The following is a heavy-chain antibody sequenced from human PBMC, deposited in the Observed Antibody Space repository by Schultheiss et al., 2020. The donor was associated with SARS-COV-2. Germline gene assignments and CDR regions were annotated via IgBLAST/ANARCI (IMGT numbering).Heavy chain of an antibody. CDR3: ARDWRGGWPYYYYYGMDV. Sequence: SETLSLTCTVSGGSMSSYYWSWIRQPPGKGLEWIGNIFYSGSTNYNPSLKSRVTISLDTSKYQFSLRLSSVTAADTAVYYCARDWRGGWPYYYYYGMDVWGQGTTVTVSS. CDR2: IFYSGST. D-gene: IGHD3-10*01. CDR1: GGSMSSYY. V-gene: IGHV4-59*01. J-gene: IGHJ6*02.